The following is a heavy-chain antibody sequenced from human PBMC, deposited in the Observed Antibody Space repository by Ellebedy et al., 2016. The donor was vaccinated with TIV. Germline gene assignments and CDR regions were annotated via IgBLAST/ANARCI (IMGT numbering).Heavy chain of an antibody. CDR3: ARDLSDMGYCTDGSCWVGYGANV. D-gene: IGHD2-15*01. CDR1: GFSLSPRN. V-gene: IGHV3-33*01. CDR2: MWHDGSKK. Sequence: GGSLRLXXTTPGFSLSPRNFHWVRQAPGKGLEWVSTMWHDGSKKYYVDSVRGRFIISRDNSKNTLYLQMNSLKVEDTAVYYCARDLSDMGYCTDGSCWVGYGANVWGQGTSVTVSS. J-gene: IGHJ6*02.